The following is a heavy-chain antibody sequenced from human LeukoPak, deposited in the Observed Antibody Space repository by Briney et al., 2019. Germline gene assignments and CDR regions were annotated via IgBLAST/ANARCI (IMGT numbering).Heavy chain of an antibody. CDR3: ARDPGYYDSSGYYDAFDI. CDR2: IYYSGST. J-gene: IGHJ3*02. Sequence: PSETLSLTCTVSGGSIRCYYWSWIRQPPGKGLEWIGYIYYSGSTNYNPSLKSRVTISVDTSKNQFSLKLSSVTAADTAVYYCARDPGYYDSSGYYDAFDIWGQGTVVTVSS. CDR1: GGSIRCYY. D-gene: IGHD3-22*01. V-gene: IGHV4-59*01.